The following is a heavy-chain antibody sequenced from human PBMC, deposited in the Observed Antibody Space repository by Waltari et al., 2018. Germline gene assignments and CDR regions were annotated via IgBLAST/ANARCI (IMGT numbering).Heavy chain of an antibody. Sequence: QVQLVQSGAEVKKPGASVKISCKTSEYTFASSYVHWVRQAPGQGLEWMGISNPSGGSTIYAQRFQGRVTMTRDRSTSTVYMELSSLKSEDTAVYYCATDTGALWMDVWGQGTTVTVSS. J-gene: IGHJ6*02. CDR2: SNPSGGST. V-gene: IGHV1-46*01. CDR1: EYTFASSY. CDR3: ATDTGALWMDV. D-gene: IGHD2-21*01.